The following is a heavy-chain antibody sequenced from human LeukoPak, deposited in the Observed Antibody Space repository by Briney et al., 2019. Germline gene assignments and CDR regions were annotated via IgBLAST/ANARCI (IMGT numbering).Heavy chain of an antibody. J-gene: IGHJ4*02. Sequence: GGSLRLSCEASGFTFSNSGMHWVRQAPGKGLEWVAVMSYDGNNKYYADSVKGRFTLSRDNSKNTLYLQMNSLRAEDTAVYYCAKDGSNGWYGNLNYWGQGTLVTVSS. CDR1: GFTFSNSG. CDR2: MSYDGNNK. V-gene: IGHV3-30*18. CDR3: AKDGSNGWYGNLNY. D-gene: IGHD6-19*01.